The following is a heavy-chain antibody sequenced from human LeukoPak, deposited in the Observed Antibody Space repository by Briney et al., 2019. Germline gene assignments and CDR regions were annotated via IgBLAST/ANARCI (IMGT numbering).Heavy chain of an antibody. CDR1: GFTFSSYG. Sequence: GGSLRLSCAASGFTFSSYGMHWVRQAPGKGLEWVAVIWYGGSNKYYADSVKGRFTISRDNSKNTLYLQMNSLRAEDTAVYYCAKIPKGGYFDYWGQGTLVTVSS. CDR2: IWYGGSNK. CDR3: AKIPKGGYFDY. V-gene: IGHV3-33*06. J-gene: IGHJ4*02. D-gene: IGHD2-2*01.